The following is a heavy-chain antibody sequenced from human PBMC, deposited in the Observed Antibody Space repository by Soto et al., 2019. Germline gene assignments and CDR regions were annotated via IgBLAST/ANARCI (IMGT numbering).Heavy chain of an antibody. V-gene: IGHV3-49*03. J-gene: IGHJ5*02. CDR1: GFTFGDYA. CDR3: TSRGSSGWYGSWFDP. CDR2: IRSKAYGGTT. Sequence: GGSLRLSCTASGFTFGDYAMSWFRQAPGKGLEWVGFIRSKAYGGTTEYAASVKGRFTISRDDSKSIAYLQMNSLKTEDTAVYYCTSRGSSGWYGSWFDPWGQGTLVTVSS. D-gene: IGHD6-19*01.